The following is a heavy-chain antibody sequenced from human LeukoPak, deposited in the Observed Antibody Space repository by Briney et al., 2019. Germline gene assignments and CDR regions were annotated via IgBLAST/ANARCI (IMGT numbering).Heavy chain of an antibody. Sequence: GASLKVSCKASGYTFTGYYMHWVRQAPGQGLEWMGWINPNSGGTNYAQKFQGRVTMTRDTSISTAYMELSRLRSDDTAVYYCARAFYYGSGTNWFDPWGQGTLVTVSS. V-gene: IGHV1-2*02. CDR3: ARAFYYGSGTNWFDP. D-gene: IGHD3-10*01. CDR2: INPNSGGT. J-gene: IGHJ5*02. CDR1: GYTFTGYY.